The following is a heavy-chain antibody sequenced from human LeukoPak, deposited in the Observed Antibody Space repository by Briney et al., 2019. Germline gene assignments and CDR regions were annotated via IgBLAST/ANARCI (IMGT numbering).Heavy chain of an antibody. CDR2: ISSSGTTI. Sequence: GGSLRLSCAASGFIFSSYGMNWVRQAPGKGLEWVSYISSSGTTIYYADSVRGRFTISRDNAKNSLYLQMNSLRDEDTAVYYCARGRSSTAAPSLTYWGQGTLVTVSS. V-gene: IGHV3-48*02. J-gene: IGHJ4*02. CDR1: GFIFSSYG. D-gene: IGHD6-13*01. CDR3: ARGRSSTAAPSLTY.